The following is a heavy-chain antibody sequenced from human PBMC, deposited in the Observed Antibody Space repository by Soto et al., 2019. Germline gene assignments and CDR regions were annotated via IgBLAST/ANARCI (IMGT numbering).Heavy chain of an antibody. J-gene: IGHJ3*01. Sequence: EVQLLESGGGLVQPGGSLRLSCAASGFSFSSYAMAWVRQAPGKGLEWVSAIRGSDGFTYYADSMKGRFTISRDNSKNTLYLQLNSLTAEDTAIYFCARDRDDYGDPESFDFWGPGTMVTVSS. D-gene: IGHD4-17*01. V-gene: IGHV3-23*01. CDR2: IRGSDGFT. CDR3: ARDRDDYGDPESFDF. CDR1: GFSFSSYA.